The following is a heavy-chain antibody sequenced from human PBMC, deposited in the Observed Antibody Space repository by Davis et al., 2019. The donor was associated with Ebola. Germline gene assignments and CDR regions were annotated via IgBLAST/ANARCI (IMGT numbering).Heavy chain of an antibody. D-gene: IGHD5-12*01. V-gene: IGHV4-4*02. CDR3: ARGDWVRTGNYFYHDIDV. J-gene: IGHJ6*02. CDR1: GGSIISTKW. Sequence: MPGGSLRLSCAVSGGSIISTKWWSWVRPSPGKGLEWIGEINDSGSTNYSPSLKSRVTISVDKSANQFSLKLTSVTAADTAVYYCARGDWVRTGNYFYHDIDVWGQGTTVTVSS. CDR2: INDSGST.